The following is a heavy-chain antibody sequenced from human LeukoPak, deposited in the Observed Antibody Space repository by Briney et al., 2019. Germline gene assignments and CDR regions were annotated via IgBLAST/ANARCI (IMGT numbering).Heavy chain of an antibody. J-gene: IGHJ4*02. CDR3: AKSGKSGAAVDY. D-gene: IGHD6-13*01. CDR1: GFTFSSYG. CDR2: ISYDGSNK. Sequence: PGGSLRLSCAASGFTFSSYGMHWVRQAPGKGLEWVAVISYDGSNKYYADSVKGRFTISRDNSKNTLYLQMNSLGAEDTAVYYCAKSGKSGAAVDYWGQGTLVTVSS. V-gene: IGHV3-30*18.